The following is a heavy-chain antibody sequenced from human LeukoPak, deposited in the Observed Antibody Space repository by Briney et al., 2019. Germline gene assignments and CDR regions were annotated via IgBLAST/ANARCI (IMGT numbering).Heavy chain of an antibody. J-gene: IGHJ4*02. D-gene: IGHD2-15*01. CDR2: ISAYNGNT. V-gene: IGHV1-18*01. Sequence: GASVKVSCTASGYTFTSYGISWVRQAPGQGLEWMGWISAYNGNTNYAQKLQGRVTMTTDTSTSTAYMELRSLRSDDTAVYYCARLYCSGGSCYNRHFDYWGQGTLVTVSS. CDR3: ARLYCSGGSCYNRHFDY. CDR1: GYTFTSYG.